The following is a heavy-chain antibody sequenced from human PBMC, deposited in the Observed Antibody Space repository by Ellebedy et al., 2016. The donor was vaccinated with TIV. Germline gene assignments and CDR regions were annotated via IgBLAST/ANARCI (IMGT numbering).Heavy chain of an antibody. V-gene: IGHV4-30-4*02. CDR2: IYYSGST. CDR3: ATLLSSGYYSWFDP. CDR1: GGSISSGDYY. Sequence: SETLSLTXTVSGGSISSGDYYWSWIRQPPGKGLEWIGYIYYSGSTYYNPSLKSRVTISVDTSKNQFSLKLSSVTAADTAVYYCATLLSSGYYSWFDPWGQGTLVTVSS. D-gene: IGHD3-22*01. J-gene: IGHJ5*02.